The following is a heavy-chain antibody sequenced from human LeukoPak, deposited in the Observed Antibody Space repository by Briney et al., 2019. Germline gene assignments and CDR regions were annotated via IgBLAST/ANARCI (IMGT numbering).Heavy chain of an antibody. Sequence: PPGGSLRLSCAASGFSFSSYAMSWVRQAPGKGLEYVSVIGNGGHSTYYADSVKGRFTISRDNSKNTLYLQMNSLRADDTAVYYCATITSMRVVLISWGQGTLVTVSS. J-gene: IGHJ1*01. D-gene: IGHD3-22*01. CDR3: ATITSMRVVLIS. CDR1: GFSFSSYA. V-gene: IGHV3-23*01. CDR2: IGNGGHST.